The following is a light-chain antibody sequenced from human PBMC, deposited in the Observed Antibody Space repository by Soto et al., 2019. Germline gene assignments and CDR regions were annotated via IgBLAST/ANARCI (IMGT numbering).Light chain of an antibody. CDR3: QSADSSDSFRVV. CDR2: KDS. V-gene: IGLV3-25*03. CDR1: VLPKQF. J-gene: IGLJ2*01. Sequence: SYELTQPPWVSVSPGQTARITCSGDVLPKQFVYWYQQKSGQAPVLVIYKDSDRPSGIPERFSGSTSGTTVTLTISAVQAEHEADYYCQSADSSDSFRVVFGGGTKLTVL.